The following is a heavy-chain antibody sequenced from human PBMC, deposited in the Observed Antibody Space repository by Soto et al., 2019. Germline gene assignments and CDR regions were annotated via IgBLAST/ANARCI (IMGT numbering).Heavy chain of an antibody. CDR3: TRTERIAVARDYYYGMDV. CDR2: VRSKGYGGTT. CDR1: GFTFSDPY. D-gene: IGHD6-19*01. J-gene: IGHJ6*02. Sequence: LSHDCAASGFTFSDPYMDWVRQAPGTGLEGVGFVRSKGYGGTTEYAASVKGRFNISRDDSKSTAYLQTNSLKTEDTAVYYCTRTERIAVARDYYYGMDVWGQGTTVTVSS. V-gene: IGHV3-49*04.